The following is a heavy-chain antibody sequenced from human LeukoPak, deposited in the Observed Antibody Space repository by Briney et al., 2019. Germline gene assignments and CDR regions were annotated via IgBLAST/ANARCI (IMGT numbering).Heavy chain of an antibody. J-gene: IGHJ6*03. D-gene: IGHD3-22*01. CDR3: ARGGYNSSGYYGYYYYYYMDV. CDR2: ISSSSSYI. CDR1: GFTFSSYS. V-gene: IGHV3-21*01. Sequence: GGSLRLSCAASGFTFSSYSMNWVRQAPAQGLEWVSSISSSSSYIYYADSAKGRFTISRDNAKNSLYLQLNSLRSEDTAVYYSARGGYNSSGYYGYYYYYYMDVWGKGTTVTVSS.